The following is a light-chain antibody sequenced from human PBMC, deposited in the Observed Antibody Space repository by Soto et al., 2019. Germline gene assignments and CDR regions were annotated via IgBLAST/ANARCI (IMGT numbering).Light chain of an antibody. J-gene: IGKJ1*01. V-gene: IGKV4-1*01. CDR2: WAS. CDR1: QSVLHSSNNKNY. CDR3: QQYYSTPPT. Sequence: DIVMTQSPDSLAVSLGERATINCKSSQSVLHSSNNKNYLAWYQQKPGQPPKLLISWASTRESGVPDRLSGSGSGTDFTLTISSLQAEDVAVYYCQQYYSTPPTFGQGTKVEIK.